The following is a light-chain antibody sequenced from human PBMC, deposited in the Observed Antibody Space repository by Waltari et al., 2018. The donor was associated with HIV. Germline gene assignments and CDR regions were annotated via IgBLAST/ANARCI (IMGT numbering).Light chain of an antibody. CDR1: NFGSKN. CDR2: DDS. J-gene: IGLJ3*02. CDR3: QVWETIGDHRV. V-gene: IGLV3-21*02. Sequence: SYVMTQSPSVSVAPGQTARITCGGYNFGSKNVHCYQQKPGQAPVLVVYDDSVRPSGIPERFSGSNSGNTATLTISRVEAGDEAGYYCQVWETIGDHRVFGGGTTLTVL.